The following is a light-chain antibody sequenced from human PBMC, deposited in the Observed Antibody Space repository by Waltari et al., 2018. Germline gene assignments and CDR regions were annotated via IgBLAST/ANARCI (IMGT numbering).Light chain of an antibody. CDR3: QQSKIWPA. Sequence: EIVMTQSPATLSVSPGEGATLSCRASQGINSDLAWYQHKPGQAPRLLIYGASTRAAGVPARFRGRGVGTEVPPTISSLESEDFGVYYCQQSKIWPAFGQGTKVEIK. CDR1: QGINSD. CDR2: GAS. V-gene: IGKV3-15*01. J-gene: IGKJ1*01.